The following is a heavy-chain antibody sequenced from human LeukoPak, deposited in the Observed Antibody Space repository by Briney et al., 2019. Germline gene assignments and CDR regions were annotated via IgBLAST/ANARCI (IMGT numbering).Heavy chain of an antibody. J-gene: IGHJ4*02. D-gene: IGHD3-22*01. CDR3: AKVRGTYYYDSSGYLPSGY. Sequence: TGGSLRLSCAASGFTFSSYAMSWVRQAPGKGLEWVSAISGSGGSTYYADSVKGRFTISRDNSKNTLYLQMNSLRAEDTAVYYCAKVRGTYYYDSSGYLPSGYWGQGTLVTVSS. CDR2: ISGSGGST. V-gene: IGHV3-23*01. CDR1: GFTFSSYA.